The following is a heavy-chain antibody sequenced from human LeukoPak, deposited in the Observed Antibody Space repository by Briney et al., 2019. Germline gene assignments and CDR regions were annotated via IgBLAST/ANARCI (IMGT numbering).Heavy chain of an antibody. J-gene: IGHJ4*02. CDR2: ISGSGGST. V-gene: IGHV3-23*01. D-gene: IGHD5-24*01. CDR1: GFSFSSYA. Sequence: PGRSLRLSCAVSGFSFSSYAMSWVRQAPGKGPEWVSGISGSGGSTYYADSVKGRFTVSRDNSKNTLSLQMNSLRAEDTAVYYCANLRGSPEMGNWGQGTLVTVSS. CDR3: ANLRGSPEMGN.